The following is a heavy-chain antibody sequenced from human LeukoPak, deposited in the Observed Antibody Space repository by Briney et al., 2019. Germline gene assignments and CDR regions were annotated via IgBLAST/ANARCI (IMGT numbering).Heavy chain of an antibody. CDR1: GFTVSSNY. J-gene: IGHJ6*03. CDR2: IYSGDST. CDR3: ASPYYDFWSGYSGNYYYYMDV. D-gene: IGHD3-3*01. Sequence: TGGSLRLSCAASGFTVSSNYMSWVRQAPGKGLEWVSVIYSGDSTYYADSVKGRFTISRDNSKNTLYLQMNSLRAEDTAVYYCASPYYDFWSGYSGNYYYYMDVWGKGTTVTVSS. V-gene: IGHV3-66*02.